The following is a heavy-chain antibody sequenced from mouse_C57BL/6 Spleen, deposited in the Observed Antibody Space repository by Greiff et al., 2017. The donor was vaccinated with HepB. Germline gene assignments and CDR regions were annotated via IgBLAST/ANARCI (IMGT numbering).Heavy chain of an antibody. V-gene: IGHV1-18*01. CDR1: GYTFTDYN. CDR3: ARGPLYGSRGAWFAY. D-gene: IGHD1-1*01. Sequence: EVQLQQSGPELVKPGASVKIPCKASGYTFTDYNMDWVKQSHGKSLEWIGDINPNNGGTIYNQKFKGKATLTVDKSSSTAYMELRSLTSEETAVYYRARGPLYGSRGAWFAYWGQGTLVTVSA. CDR2: INPNNGGT. J-gene: IGHJ3*01.